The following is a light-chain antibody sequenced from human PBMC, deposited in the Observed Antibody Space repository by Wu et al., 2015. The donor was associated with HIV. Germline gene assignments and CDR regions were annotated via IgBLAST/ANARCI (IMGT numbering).Light chain of an antibody. Sequence: DIQMTQSPSILSASIGDRVTITCRASQSIRSWLAWYQQKPGKAPNLLIYMASSLQSGVPSRFSGSGSGTEFTLTIASLQPDDSATYYCQHYHTFPWTFGQGTKVEIK. CDR1: QSIRSW. CDR3: QHYHTFPWT. CDR2: MAS. V-gene: IGKV1-5*03. J-gene: IGKJ1*01.